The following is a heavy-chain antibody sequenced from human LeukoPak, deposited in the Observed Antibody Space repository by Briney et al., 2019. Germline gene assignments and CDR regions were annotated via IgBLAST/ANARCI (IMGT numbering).Heavy chain of an antibody. Sequence: SETLSLTCAVYGGSFSDYYWAWFRQPPGKGPEWIAAINHRGSTDYNPSLKSRVTISVDTSKKQFSLRLSSVTAADTAVYYCSREEKVGELLADFWGQGTLVTVSS. V-gene: IGHV4-34*01. CDR2: INHRGST. J-gene: IGHJ4*02. D-gene: IGHD1-26*01. CDR3: SREEKVGELLADF. CDR1: GGSFSDYY.